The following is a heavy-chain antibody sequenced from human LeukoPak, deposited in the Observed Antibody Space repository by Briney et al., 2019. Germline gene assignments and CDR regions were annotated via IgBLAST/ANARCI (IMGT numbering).Heavy chain of an antibody. CDR2: ISAYNGNT. D-gene: IGHD6-19*01. Sequence: EASVKVSCKASGYTFTSYGISWVRQAPGQGLEWMGWISAYNGNTNYAQKLQGRVTMTTDTSTSTAYMELRSLRSDDTAVYYCARDGSGFLEQWLAGDYWGQGALVTVSS. CDR3: ARDGSGFLEQWLAGDY. CDR1: GYTFTSYG. V-gene: IGHV1-18*01. J-gene: IGHJ4*02.